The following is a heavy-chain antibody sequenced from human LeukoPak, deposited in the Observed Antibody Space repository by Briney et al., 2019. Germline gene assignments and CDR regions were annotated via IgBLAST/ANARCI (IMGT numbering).Heavy chain of an antibody. CDR3: ARDRSIAARWYFDL. CDR1: GGSISSYY. D-gene: IGHD6-6*01. J-gene: IGHJ2*01. V-gene: IGHV4-4*07. Sequence: SETLSLTCTVSGGSISSYYWSWIRQPAGKGLEWIGRIYTSGSTNYNPSLKSRVTMSVDTSKNQLSLKLSSVTAADTAVYYCARDRSIAARWYFDLWGRGTLVTVSS. CDR2: IYTSGST.